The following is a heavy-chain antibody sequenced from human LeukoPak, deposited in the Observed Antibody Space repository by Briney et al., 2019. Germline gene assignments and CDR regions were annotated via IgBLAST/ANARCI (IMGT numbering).Heavy chain of an antibody. D-gene: IGHD4-23*01. J-gene: IGHJ4*02. CDR1: GFTFNNFG. CDR3: AKDLHGGYSSDY. Sequence: GGSLRLSCAASGFTFNNFGMHWVRQAPGKGLEWVSFIGYEGVHKYYAGSVKGRFTISKDNSKATLYLQMNSLRPEDTAVYYRAKDLHGGYSSDYWGQGTLVTVFS. V-gene: IGHV3-30*02. CDR2: IGYEGVHK.